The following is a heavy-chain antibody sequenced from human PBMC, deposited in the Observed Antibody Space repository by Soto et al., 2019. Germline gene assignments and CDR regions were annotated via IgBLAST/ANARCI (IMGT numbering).Heavy chain of an antibody. CDR3: ARDFRSGYSNWFDP. V-gene: IGHV1-18*01. Sequence: ASVKVSCKASGYTFTSYGISWVRQAPGQGLEWMGWISAYNGNTNYAQKLQGRVTMTTDISTSTAYMELRSLRSDDTAVYYCARDFRSGYSNWFDPWGQGTLVTVSS. CDR2: ISAYNGNT. D-gene: IGHD3-3*01. CDR1: GYTFTSYG. J-gene: IGHJ5*02.